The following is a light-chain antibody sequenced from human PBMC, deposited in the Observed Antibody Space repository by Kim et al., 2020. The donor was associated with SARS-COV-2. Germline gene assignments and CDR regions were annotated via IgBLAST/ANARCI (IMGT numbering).Light chain of an antibody. CDR2: DAS. J-gene: IGKJ1*01. Sequence: CLSPGERATLSCRASQSVSSYLAWYQQKPGQAPRLLIYDASNRATGIPARFSGSGSGTDFTLTISSLEPEDFAVYYCQQRSNLWTFGQGTKVEIK. V-gene: IGKV3-11*01. CDR3: QQRSNLWT. CDR1: QSVSSY.